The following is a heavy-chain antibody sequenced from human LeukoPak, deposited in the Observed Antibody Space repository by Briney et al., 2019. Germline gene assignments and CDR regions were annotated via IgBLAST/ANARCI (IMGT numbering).Heavy chain of an antibody. CDR2: ISWNSGSI. CDR3: AREGGGYNKDY. V-gene: IGHV3-9*01. Sequence: PGRSLRLSCAASGFTFDDYAMHWVRQAPGMGLEWVSGISWNSGSIGYADSVKGRFTISRDNAKNSLYLQMNSLRAEDTALYYCAREGGGYNKDYWGQGTLVTVSS. D-gene: IGHD5-24*01. CDR1: GFTFDDYA. J-gene: IGHJ4*02.